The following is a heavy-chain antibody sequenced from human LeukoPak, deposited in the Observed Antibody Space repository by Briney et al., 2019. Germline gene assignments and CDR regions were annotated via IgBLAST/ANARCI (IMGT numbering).Heavy chain of an antibody. J-gene: IGHJ4*02. V-gene: IGHV3-23*01. Sequence: SGGSLRLSCAASGFTFNSYAMSWVRQAPGKGLEWVSAISGSGGNTYYADSVKGRFSISRDNSKNTLFLQMNSLRAEDTAVYYCARADYGGKSGYWGQGTLVTVSS. CDR1: GFTFNSYA. CDR3: ARADYGGKSGY. D-gene: IGHD4-23*01. CDR2: ISGSGGNT.